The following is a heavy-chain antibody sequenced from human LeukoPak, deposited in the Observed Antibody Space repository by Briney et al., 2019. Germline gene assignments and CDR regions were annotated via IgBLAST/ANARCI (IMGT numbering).Heavy chain of an antibody. Sequence: ASVKVSCKASGYTFTSYYMHWVRQAPGQGLEWMGIINPSGGSTSYAQKFQGRVTMTRDTSTSTVYMELSSLGSEDTAVYYCARDRATGTTIDYWGQGTLVTVSS. D-gene: IGHD1-1*01. V-gene: IGHV1-46*01. CDR2: INPSGGST. CDR3: ARDRATGTTIDY. J-gene: IGHJ4*02. CDR1: GYTFTSYY.